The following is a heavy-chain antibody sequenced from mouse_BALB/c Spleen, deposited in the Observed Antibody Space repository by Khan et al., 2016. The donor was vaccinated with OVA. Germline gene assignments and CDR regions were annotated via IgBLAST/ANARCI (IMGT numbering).Heavy chain of an antibody. J-gene: IGHJ2*01. D-gene: IGHD2-3*01. CDR3: ARTGYYYFDY. CDR2: ISSDSNTI. Sequence: EVQLVESGGGLVQTGGSRKLSCAASGFTFSGFGMHWVRQAPEKGLEWVAYISSDSNTIYYADTVKGRFTISRDNPKNTLFLQMTSLRSEDTAMYYWARTGYYYFDYWGQGTTLTVSS. V-gene: IGHV5-17*02. CDR1: GFTFSGFG.